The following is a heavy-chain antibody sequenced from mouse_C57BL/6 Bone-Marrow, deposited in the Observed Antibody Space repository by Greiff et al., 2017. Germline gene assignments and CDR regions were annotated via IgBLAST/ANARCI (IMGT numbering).Heavy chain of an antibody. Sequence: QVQLQQSGAELARPGASVKLSCKASGYTFTSYGISWVTQRTGQGLEWIGEIYPRSGNTYYNEKFKGKATLTADKSSSTAYMELRSLTSEDSAVYFCARSRLRREFAYWGQGTLVTVSA. V-gene: IGHV1-81*01. J-gene: IGHJ3*01. CDR2: IYPRSGNT. CDR1: GYTFTSYG. D-gene: IGHD2-4*01. CDR3: ARSRLRREFAY.